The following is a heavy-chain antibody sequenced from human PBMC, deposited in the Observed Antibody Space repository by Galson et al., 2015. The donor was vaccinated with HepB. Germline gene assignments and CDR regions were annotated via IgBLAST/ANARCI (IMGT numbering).Heavy chain of an antibody. Sequence: SVKVSCKASGYTFTNYGITWVRQAPGQGLEWMGWISAYDGNPKYAQKVQGRVTMTTDTSTNTVYMELSSLRSEDTAVYYCASHYCTGGVCYRGIDYWGQGTLVTVSS. CDR1: GYTFTNYG. CDR3: ASHYCTGGVCYRGIDY. CDR2: ISAYDGNP. D-gene: IGHD2-8*02. J-gene: IGHJ4*02. V-gene: IGHV1-18*01.